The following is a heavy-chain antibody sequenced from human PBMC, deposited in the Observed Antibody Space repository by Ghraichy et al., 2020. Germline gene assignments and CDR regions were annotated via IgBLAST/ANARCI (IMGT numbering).Heavy chain of an antibody. CDR2: IYSGGST. Sequence: ESLNISCAASGFTVSSNYMSWVRQAPGKGLEWVSVIYSGGSTYYADSVKGRFTISRDNSKNTLYLQMNSLRAEDTAVYYCARGANCGGDCPWGDAFDSWGQGTMVTVSS. D-gene: IGHD2-21*01. CDR1: GFTVSSNY. CDR3: ARGANCGGDCPWGDAFDS. J-gene: IGHJ3*02. V-gene: IGHV3-53*01.